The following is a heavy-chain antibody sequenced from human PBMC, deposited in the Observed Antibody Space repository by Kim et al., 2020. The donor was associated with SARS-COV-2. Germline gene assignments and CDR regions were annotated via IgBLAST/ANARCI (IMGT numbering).Heavy chain of an antibody. Sequence: SETLSLTCTVSGGSISSSTYYWGWIRQPPGKGPEWVGSIFYSGSTYYTPSLKSRVTILVDTSKNQFSLNLSSVTAADTAVYYCATYSSGNYGMDVWGQGTTVTVSS. V-gene: IGHV4-39*07. CDR3: ATYSSGNYGMDV. CDR2: IFYSGST. J-gene: IGHJ6*02. CDR1: GGSISSSTYY. D-gene: IGHD6-25*01.